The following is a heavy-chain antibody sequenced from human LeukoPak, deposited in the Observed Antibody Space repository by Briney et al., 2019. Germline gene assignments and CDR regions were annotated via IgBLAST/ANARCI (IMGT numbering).Heavy chain of an antibody. J-gene: IGHJ3*01. Sequence: SQTLSLTCTVSGGSISSGGYYWSWIRQPPGKGLEWIGYIYHSGSTNYNPSLKSRVTMSLDTSKNQLSLRLSSVTAADTAVYYCARSGAFDLWGQGTMVTVSS. CDR1: GGSISSGGYY. CDR3: ARSGAFDL. D-gene: IGHD3-10*01. V-gene: IGHV4-30-2*01. CDR2: IYHSGST.